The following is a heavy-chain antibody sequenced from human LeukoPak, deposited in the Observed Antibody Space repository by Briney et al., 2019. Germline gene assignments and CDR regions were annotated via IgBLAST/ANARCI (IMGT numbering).Heavy chain of an antibody. Sequence: PSDTLSLTSTVSAGSISSYYWSWIRQPPGKGLEWIGYIFYTGSTKYNPSLESRITISVDTSKNQFSLKLSSLTAADTAVYYCARDRSAHDNPAGWYFDLWGRGTLVTVSS. V-gene: IGHV4-59*01. CDR2: IFYTGST. CDR3: ARDRSAHDNPAGWYFDL. D-gene: IGHD5-12*01. J-gene: IGHJ2*01. CDR1: AGSISSYY.